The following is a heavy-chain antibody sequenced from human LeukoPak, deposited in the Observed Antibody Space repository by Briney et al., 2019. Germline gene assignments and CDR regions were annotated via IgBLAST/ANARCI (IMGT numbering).Heavy chain of an antibody. CDR2: ISGSGGST. D-gene: IGHD5-12*01. CDR1: GFTFSSYA. Sequence: GGSLRLSCAASGFTFSSYAMSWVRQAPGKGLEWVSAISGSGGSTYYADSVKGRVTISRDDSKNTLYLQMNSLRAEDTAVYYCAKDFLSGYDYRYYFDYWGQGTLVTVSS. V-gene: IGHV3-23*01. CDR3: AKDFLSGYDYRYYFDY. J-gene: IGHJ4*02.